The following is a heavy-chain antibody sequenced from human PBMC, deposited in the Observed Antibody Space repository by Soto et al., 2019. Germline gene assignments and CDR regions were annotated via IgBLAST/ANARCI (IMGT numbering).Heavy chain of an antibody. CDR1: GYTFTDFF. J-gene: IGHJ1*01. Sequence: ASVKVSCKASGYTFTDFFVHWVRQAPGQGLEWMGWINPHDGGTKYAQKFQGRVTMTWDTSISKAFTELNGLRPDDTAIYFCARAGSFGVDECFQYWGEGSPVTVSS. V-gene: IGHV1-2*02. D-gene: IGHD3-3*02. CDR3: ARAGSFGVDECFQY. CDR2: INPHDGGT.